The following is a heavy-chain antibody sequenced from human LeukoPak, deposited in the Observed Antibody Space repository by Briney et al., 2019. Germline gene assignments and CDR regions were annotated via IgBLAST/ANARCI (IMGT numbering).Heavy chain of an antibody. CDR1: GYTFTSYD. CDR3: ARGTRLGWLRVMDV. Sequence: ASVKVSCKASGYTFTSYDINWVRQATGQGLEWMGWMNPNSGNTGYAQKFQGRVTITRNTSISTAYMELSSLRSEDTAVYYCARGTRLGWLRVMDVWGKGTTVTVSS. J-gene: IGHJ6*04. V-gene: IGHV1-8*01. D-gene: IGHD3-10*01. CDR2: MNPNSGNT.